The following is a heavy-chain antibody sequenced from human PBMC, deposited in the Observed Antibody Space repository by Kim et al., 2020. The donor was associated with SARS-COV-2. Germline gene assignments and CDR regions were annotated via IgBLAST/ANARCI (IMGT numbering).Heavy chain of an antibody. CDR3: ARAFPRYYYDSSGYLGAFDY. V-gene: IGHV3-53*01. J-gene: IGHJ4*02. D-gene: IGHD3-22*01. Sequence: RFTISRDNSKTTLYLQMNSLRAEDTAVYYCARAFPRYYYDSSGYLGAFDYWGQGTLVTVSS.